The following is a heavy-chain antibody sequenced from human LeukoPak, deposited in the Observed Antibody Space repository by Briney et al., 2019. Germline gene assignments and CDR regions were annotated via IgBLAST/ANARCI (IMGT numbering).Heavy chain of an antibody. CDR2: INHSGST. V-gene: IGHV4-34*01. CDR1: GGSFSGYY. D-gene: IGHD3-9*01. J-gene: IGHJ4*02. Sequence: PSETLSLTCAVYGGSFSGYYWSWIRQPPGKGLEWIGEINHSGSTNYNPSLKSRVTISVDTSKNQFSLKLSSVTAADTAVYYCARHGSYDILTGYPSFDYWGQGTLVIVSS. CDR3: ARHGSYDILTGYPSFDY.